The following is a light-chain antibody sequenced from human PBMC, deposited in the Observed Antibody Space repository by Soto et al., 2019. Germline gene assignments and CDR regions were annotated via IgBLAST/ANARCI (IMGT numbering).Light chain of an antibody. J-gene: IGLJ3*02. V-gene: IGLV8-61*01. CDR2: STN. CDR3: VLYMGSGISV. CDR1: SGSVSTSYY. Sequence: QTVVTQEPSFSVSPGGTVTLTCGLSSGSVSTSYYPSWYQQTPGQAPRTLIYSTNTRSSGVPDRFSDSILGNKAALTITGAQADDEYDYYCVLYMGSGISVFGGGTQLTVL.